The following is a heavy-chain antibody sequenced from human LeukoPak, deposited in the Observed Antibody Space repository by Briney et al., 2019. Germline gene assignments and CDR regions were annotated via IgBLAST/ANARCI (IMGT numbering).Heavy chain of an antibody. CDR2: INPSGGST. V-gene: IGHV1-46*01. J-gene: IGHJ5*02. CDR1: GYTFTSYY. Sequence: ASVKVFCKASGYTFTSYYMHWVRQAPGQGLEWMGIINPSGGSTSYAQKFQGRVTMTRDTSTSTVYMELSSLRSEDTAVYYCARAWEEYDIFTGYYTAGWFDPWGQGTLVTVSS. CDR3: ARAWEEYDIFTGYYTAGWFDP. D-gene: IGHD3-9*01.